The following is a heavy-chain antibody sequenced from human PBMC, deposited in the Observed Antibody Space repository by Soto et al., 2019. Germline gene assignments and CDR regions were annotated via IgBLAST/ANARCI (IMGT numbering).Heavy chain of an antibody. CDR3: ARGIKGLPPSAFDI. Sequence: ASVKISCKASGYTFSNYDINWVRQATGQGLEWMGWLNPNTDKTGSAQKFQGRVTMTRNTSISTAYLELSGLRSDDTAVYYCARGIKGLPPSAFDIWGQGTRVTVSS. V-gene: IGHV1-8*01. CDR2: LNPNTDKT. D-gene: IGHD5-12*01. CDR1: GYTFSNYD. J-gene: IGHJ3*02.